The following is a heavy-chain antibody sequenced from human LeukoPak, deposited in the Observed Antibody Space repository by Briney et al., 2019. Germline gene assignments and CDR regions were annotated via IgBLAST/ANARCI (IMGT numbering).Heavy chain of an antibody. Sequence: SQTLSLTCAISGDSVSSNSAAWVWFRQSPSRGLEWLARTYFRSKWYYDYAVSVRSRIVISPDTSKNQFSLQLNSVTPDDTAVFFCARSAEGGHDDYWGQGTLVTVSS. CDR1: GDSVSSNSAA. CDR3: ARSAEGGHDDY. CDR2: TYFRSKWYY. D-gene: IGHD3-16*01. V-gene: IGHV6-1*01. J-gene: IGHJ4*02.